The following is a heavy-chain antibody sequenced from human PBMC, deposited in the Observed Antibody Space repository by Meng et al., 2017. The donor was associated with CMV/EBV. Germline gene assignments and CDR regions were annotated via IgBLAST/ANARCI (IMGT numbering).Heavy chain of an antibody. CDR2: ISSSCSTI. D-gene: IGHD2-2*01. Sequence: GESLKISCAASGFTFSSYEMNWVRQAPGKGLEWVSYISSSCSTIYYADSVKGRFTISRDNAKNSLYLQMNSLRAEDTAVYYCARDWEDIVVVPAAYYYYYGMDVWGQGTTVTVSS. CDR3: ARDWEDIVVVPAAYYYYYGMDV. CDR1: GFTFSSYE. J-gene: IGHJ6*02. V-gene: IGHV3-48*03.